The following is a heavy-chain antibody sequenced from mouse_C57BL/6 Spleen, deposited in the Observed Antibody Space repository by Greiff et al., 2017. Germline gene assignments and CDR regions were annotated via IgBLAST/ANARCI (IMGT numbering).Heavy chain of an antibody. CDR1: GFTFSDYG. Sequence: EVMLVESGGGLVKPGGSLKLSCAASGFTFSDYGMHWVRQAPEKGLEWVAYISSGSSTIYYADTVKGRFTISRDNAKNTLFLQMTSLRSEDTAMYYCARGALYYFDYWGQGTTLTVPS. V-gene: IGHV5-17*01. CDR3: ARGALYYFDY. CDR2: ISSGSSTI. J-gene: IGHJ2*01.